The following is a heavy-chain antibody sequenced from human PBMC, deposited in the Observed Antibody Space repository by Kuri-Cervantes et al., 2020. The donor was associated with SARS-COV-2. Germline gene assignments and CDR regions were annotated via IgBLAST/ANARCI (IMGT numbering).Heavy chain of an antibody. V-gene: IGHV4-59*12. J-gene: IGHJ6*02. CDR3: ARGEILWFGESYYYYYGMDV. CDR2: IYYSGST. D-gene: IGHD3-10*01. CDR1: GGSISSYY. Sequence: SETLSLTCTASGGSISSYYWSWIRQPPGKGLEWIGYIYYSGSTNYNPSLKSGVTISVDTSKNQFSLKLSSVTAADTAVYYCARGEILWFGESYYYYYGMDVWGQGTTVTVSS.